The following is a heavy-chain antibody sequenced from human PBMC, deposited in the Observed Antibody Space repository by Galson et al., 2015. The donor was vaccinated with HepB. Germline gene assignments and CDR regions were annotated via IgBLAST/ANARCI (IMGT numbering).Heavy chain of an antibody. CDR1: GFTFSDYY. CDR2: ISHNTLYT. J-gene: IGHJ4*02. V-gene: IGHV3-11*06. Sequence: SLRLSCAASGFTFSDYYMSWIRQAPGKGLEWLSYISHNTLYTNYADSVKGRLSISRDNSKDTVYLQMNSLRDEDTAVYYCASDCDGSGSFYNMLGYWGQGTMVTVSS. CDR3: ASDCDGSGSFYNMLGY. D-gene: IGHD3-10*01.